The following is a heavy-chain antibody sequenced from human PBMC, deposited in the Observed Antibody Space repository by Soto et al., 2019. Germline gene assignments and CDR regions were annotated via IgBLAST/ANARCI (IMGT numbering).Heavy chain of an antibody. CDR3: ARAVSYYYGSGSYLNWFDP. CDR2: INHSGST. CDR1: GGSFSGYY. Sequence: SETLSLACAVYGGSFSGYYWSWIRQPPGKGLEWIGEINHSGSTNYNPSLKSRVTISVDTSKNQFSLKLSSVTAADTAVYYCARAVSYYYGSGSYLNWFDPWGQGTLVTVSS. V-gene: IGHV4-34*01. J-gene: IGHJ5*02. D-gene: IGHD3-10*01.